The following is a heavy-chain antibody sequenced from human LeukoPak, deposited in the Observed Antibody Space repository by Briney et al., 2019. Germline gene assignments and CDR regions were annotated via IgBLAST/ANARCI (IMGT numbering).Heavy chain of an antibody. CDR1: GGSFSGYY. CDR2: INHSGST. Sequence: SETLSLTCAVSGGSFSGYYWSWIRQPPGKGLEWIGEINHSGSTNYNPSLKSRVTISVDTSKNQFSLKLSSVTAADTAVYYCARHRTLYCSSTSCFYYYYYYYMDVWGKGTTVTVSS. J-gene: IGHJ6*03. D-gene: IGHD2-2*01. CDR3: ARHRTLYCSSTSCFYYYYYYYMDV. V-gene: IGHV4-34*01.